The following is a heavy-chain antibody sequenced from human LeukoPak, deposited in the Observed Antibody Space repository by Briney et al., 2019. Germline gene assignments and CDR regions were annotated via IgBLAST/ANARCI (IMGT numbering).Heavy chain of an antibody. Sequence: GGSLRLSCAASGFTFSNAWMNWVRSAPGKGLEWVGRIYSKTDGETRDYAAPVEGRFTISRDDSKDTVHLQMNSLRTEDTAVYYCTAEPYCTRTTCYEGVGPSSYYMYFWGKGTTVTVSS. D-gene: IGHD2-2*01. V-gene: IGHV3-15*01. J-gene: IGHJ6*03. CDR2: IYSKTDGETR. CDR1: GFTFSNAW. CDR3: TAEPYCTRTTCYEGVGPSSYYMYF.